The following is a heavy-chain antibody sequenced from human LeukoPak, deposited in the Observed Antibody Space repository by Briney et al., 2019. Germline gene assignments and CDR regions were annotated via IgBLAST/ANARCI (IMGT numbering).Heavy chain of an antibody. CDR2: ISSSSSSI. J-gene: IGHJ6*03. CDR3: ARAYYDSSGYYMDV. CDR1: GFTFSIFT. V-gene: IGHV3-21*01. Sequence: GGSLRLSCAASGFTFSIFTMNWVRQAPGKGLEWVSSISSSSSSIYYADSVKGRFTISRDNAKNSLYLQMNSLRAEDTAVYYCARAYYDSSGYYMDVWGKGTTVTVSS. D-gene: IGHD3-22*01.